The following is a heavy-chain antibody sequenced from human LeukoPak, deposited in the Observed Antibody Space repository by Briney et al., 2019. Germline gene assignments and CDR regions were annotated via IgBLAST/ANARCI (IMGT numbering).Heavy chain of an antibody. D-gene: IGHD2-8*01. J-gene: IGHJ4*02. CDR1: GFTFSSYS. V-gene: IGHV3-21*01. CDR2: ISTSSSYI. CDR3: ARDGPNGVCDFDY. Sequence: NPGGSLRLSCEASGFTFSSYSMNWVRQAPGKGLEWVSSISTSSSYIYYADSVKGRFTISRDNAKNSLYLQMNSLRAEDTAVYYCARDGPNGVCDFDYWGQGALVTVSS.